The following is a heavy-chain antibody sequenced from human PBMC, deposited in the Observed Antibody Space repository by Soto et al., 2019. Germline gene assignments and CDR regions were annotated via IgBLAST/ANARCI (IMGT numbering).Heavy chain of an antibody. CDR3: ARTTFYDICTAYYSLFDY. J-gene: IGHJ4*02. Sequence: QVQLQESGPGLVKPSQTLTLTCTVSGGSISSGSFYWSWIRQHPGKGLEWIGHISDSGSSYYNPSLESPVTIAVVTPKSQFSLKLSALTAADTAVYFCARTTFYDICTAYYSLFDYWGQGTLVTVSS. CDR1: GGSISSGSFY. CDR2: ISDSGSS. D-gene: IGHD3-9*01. V-gene: IGHV4-31*01.